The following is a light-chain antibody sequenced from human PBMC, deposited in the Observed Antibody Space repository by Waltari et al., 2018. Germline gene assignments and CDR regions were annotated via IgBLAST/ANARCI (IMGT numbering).Light chain of an antibody. CDR3: RIWHSRTWV. Sequence: QAVLTQPSSLSAPPGASASLTCTLRSGLNVDSYRIYWYQPKPGSPPPDPLRYKAGSDRHQGPGPPSRFSGSKDASASVGILLIAGLQSEDEADYYCRIWHSRTWVFGGGTKLTVL. CDR2: YKAGSDR. V-gene: IGLV5-45*03. CDR1: SGLNVDSYR. J-gene: IGLJ3*02.